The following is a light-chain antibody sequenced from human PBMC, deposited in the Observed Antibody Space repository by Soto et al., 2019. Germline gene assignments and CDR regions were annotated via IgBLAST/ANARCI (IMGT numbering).Light chain of an antibody. CDR2: GAS. CDR1: QSVSSN. Sequence: EIVMTQSPATLSVSPGERATLSCRASQSVSSNLAWYQQKPGQAPRLLIYGASTRATGIPARFSDSGSGTEFTLTISRLQSEDFVVYYCQQYNNWPLTFGPGTKVDIK. CDR3: QQYNNWPLT. V-gene: IGKV3-15*01. J-gene: IGKJ3*01.